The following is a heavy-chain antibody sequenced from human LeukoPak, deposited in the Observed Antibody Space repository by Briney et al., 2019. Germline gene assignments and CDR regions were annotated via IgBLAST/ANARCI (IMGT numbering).Heavy chain of an antibody. Sequence: PGRSLRLSCAASGFTFSSYAMHWVRQAPGKGLEWVAVISYDGSNKYYADSVKGRFTISRDNSKNTLYLQMNSLRAEDTAVYYCARDRRTTPFGYWGQGTLVTVSS. CDR2: ISYDGSNK. V-gene: IGHV3-30-3*01. CDR1: GFTFSSYA. J-gene: IGHJ4*02. D-gene: IGHD4-11*01. CDR3: ARDRRTTPFGY.